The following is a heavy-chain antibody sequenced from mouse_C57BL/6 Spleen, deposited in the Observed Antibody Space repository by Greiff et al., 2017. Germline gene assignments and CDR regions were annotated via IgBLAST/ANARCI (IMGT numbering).Heavy chain of an antibody. Sequence: EVHLVESGGGLVQPGGSLSLSCAASGFTFTDYYMSWVRQPPGKALEWLGFIRNKANGYTTEYSASVKGRFTISRDNSQSILYLQMNALRAEDSATYDCASLYYGNYWYFDVWGTGTTVTVSS. V-gene: IGHV7-3*01. CDR2: IRNKANGYTT. CDR1: GFTFTDYY. D-gene: IGHD2-1*01. J-gene: IGHJ1*03. CDR3: ASLYYGNYWYFDV.